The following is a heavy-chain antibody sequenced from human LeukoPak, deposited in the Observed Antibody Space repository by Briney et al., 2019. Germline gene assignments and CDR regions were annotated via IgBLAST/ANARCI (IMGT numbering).Heavy chain of an antibody. D-gene: IGHD3-22*01. CDR2: IYYSGST. CDR3: ARGGYYYDSSGYWGAFDI. J-gene: IGHJ3*02. V-gene: IGHV4-59*01. Sequence: SETLSLTCTVSGGSIRSYYWSWIRQPPGKGLELIGYIYYSGSTNYNPSLKSRVTISVDTSKNQFSLKLSSVTAADTAVYYCARGGYYYDSSGYWGAFDIWGQGTMVTVSS. CDR1: GGSIRSYY.